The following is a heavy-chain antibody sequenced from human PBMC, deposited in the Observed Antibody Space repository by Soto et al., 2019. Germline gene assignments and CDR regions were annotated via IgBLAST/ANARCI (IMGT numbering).Heavy chain of an antibody. D-gene: IGHD3-10*01. CDR2: ISPMFGAA. Sequence: VQLVQSGAEMKKPGSSVKVSCQSSGGTFNTYAMNWVRQAPGQGPEWMGDISPMFGAANYAPKFQGRVTITADESTATSYMQLSSLTSEDTALYFCAREVQVHTPAFVYWGQGTLVTVSS. CDR1: GGTFNTYA. V-gene: IGHV1-69*19. J-gene: IGHJ4*02. CDR3: AREVQVHTPAFVY.